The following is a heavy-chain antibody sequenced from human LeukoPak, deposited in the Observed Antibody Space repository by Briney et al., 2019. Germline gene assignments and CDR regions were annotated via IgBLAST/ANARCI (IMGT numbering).Heavy chain of an antibody. D-gene: IGHD4-17*01. CDR3: VRDGAATTPYDY. CDR1: GFIFSGYW. Sequence: GGSLLLSCAASGFIFSGYWMHWVRPAPGKGLVWVSRVDFDGSGTIYAASVKGRFTISRDNAKNTVYLQMNSLGVDDTAVYYCVRDGAATTPYDYWGQGTLVTVSS. J-gene: IGHJ4*02. CDR2: VDFDGSGT. V-gene: IGHV3-74*01.